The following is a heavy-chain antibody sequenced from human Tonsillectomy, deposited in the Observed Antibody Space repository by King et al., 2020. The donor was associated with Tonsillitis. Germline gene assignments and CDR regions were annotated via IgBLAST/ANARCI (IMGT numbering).Heavy chain of an antibody. J-gene: IGHJ4*02. CDR3: AKGTFSSSLQALDS. CDR2: ISTTSTNI. D-gene: IGHD6-6*01. V-gene: IGHV3-48*01. CDR1: GFTFSTYS. Sequence: VQLVESGGGLEQPGGSLGLSCVGSGFTFSTYSKNWFRQAPGKGLEWVSYISTTSTNIYYEDSVKGRLTISRDNAKNSLFLQMNSLRADDTAVYYCAKGTFSSSLQALDSWGQGILVTVSS.